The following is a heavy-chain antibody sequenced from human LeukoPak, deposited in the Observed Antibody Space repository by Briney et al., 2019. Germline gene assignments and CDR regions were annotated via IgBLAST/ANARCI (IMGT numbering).Heavy chain of an antibody. J-gene: IGHJ3*02. D-gene: IGHD3-22*01. CDR3: ARGCSGYYESMLFDI. Sequence: ASVKVSCKASGYTFTSYYMHWVRQAPGQGLEWMGIINPSGGSTSYAQKFQGRVTMTRDTSTSTVYMELSSLRSEDTAVYYCARGCSGYYESMLFDIWGQGTMVTVSS. CDR1: GYTFTSYY. V-gene: IGHV1-46*01. CDR2: INPSGGST.